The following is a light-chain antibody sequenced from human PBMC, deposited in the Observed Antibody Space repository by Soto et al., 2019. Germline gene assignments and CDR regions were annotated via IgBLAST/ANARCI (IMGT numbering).Light chain of an antibody. Sequence: QSALTQPASVSGSPGQSITISCTGTSSDVGSYNLVSWYQHHPGKAPKFVIYEDNKRPSGVSHRFSGSRSGNTASLTISGLQAEDEADYYCSSYTSSTTPVFGGGTKLTVL. CDR3: SSYTSSTTPV. CDR1: SSDVGSYNL. CDR2: EDN. V-gene: IGLV2-14*02. J-gene: IGLJ3*02.